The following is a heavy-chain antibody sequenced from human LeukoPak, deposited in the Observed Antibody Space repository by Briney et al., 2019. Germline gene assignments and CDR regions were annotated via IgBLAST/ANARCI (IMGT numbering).Heavy chain of an antibody. CDR2: IKQDGSEK. V-gene: IGHV3-7*01. Sequence: GGSLRLSCAASGFTFSSYWMSWVRQAPGKGLEWVANIKQDGSEKYYVDSVKGRFTISRDNAKNSLYLQMNSLRAEDTSVYYCASGGYSSGWYYFDYWGQGTLVTVSS. CDR1: GFTFSSYW. CDR3: ASGGYSSGWYYFDY. D-gene: IGHD6-19*01. J-gene: IGHJ4*02.